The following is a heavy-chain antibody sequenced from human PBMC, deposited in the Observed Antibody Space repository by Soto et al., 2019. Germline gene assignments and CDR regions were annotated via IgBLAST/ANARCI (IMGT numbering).Heavy chain of an antibody. CDR1: GYTFPSYG. CDR2: ISAYNGNT. CDR3: ARVRTPIVVPAAIPVSWFDP. V-gene: IGHV1-18*04. J-gene: IGHJ5*02. D-gene: IGHD2-2*02. Sequence: GASVKVSCKASGYTFPSYGISWVRQAPGQGLEWMGWISAYNGNTNYAQKLQGRVTMTTDTSTSTAYMELRSLRSDDTAVYYCARVRTPIVVPAAIPVSWFDPWGQGTLVTVSS.